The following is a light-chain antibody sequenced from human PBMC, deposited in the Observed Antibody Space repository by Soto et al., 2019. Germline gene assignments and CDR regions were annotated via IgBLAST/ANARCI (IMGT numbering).Light chain of an antibody. CDR3: QQYNSYSPT. J-gene: IGKJ1*01. Sequence: DIPMTQSPSTLSGSVGDRVTITCRASQTISSWLAWYQQKPGKAPKLLIYDASSLESGVPSRFSGSGSGTEFTLTISSLQPDDSATYYCQQYNSYSPTFGQGTKVDIK. V-gene: IGKV1-5*01. CDR2: DAS. CDR1: QTISSW.